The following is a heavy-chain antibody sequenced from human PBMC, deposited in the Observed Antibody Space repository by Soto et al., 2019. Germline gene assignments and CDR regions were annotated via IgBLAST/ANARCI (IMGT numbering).Heavy chain of an antibody. J-gene: IGHJ4*02. Sequence: ASVTVSCKASGGTFSSYAISWVRQAPGQGLEWMRGIIPIFGTANYAQKFQGRVTITADESTSTAYMELSSLRSEDTAVYYCAREQQLVRGSFDYWGQGTLVTVSS. CDR2: IIPIFGTA. CDR3: AREQQLVRGSFDY. V-gene: IGHV1-69*13. D-gene: IGHD6-13*01. CDR1: GGTFSSYA.